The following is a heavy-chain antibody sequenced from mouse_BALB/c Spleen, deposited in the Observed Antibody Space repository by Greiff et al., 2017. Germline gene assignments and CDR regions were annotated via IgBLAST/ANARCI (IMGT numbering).Heavy chain of an antibody. J-gene: IGHJ4*01. CDR3: ARDLDYGSSYEMDY. V-gene: IGHV5-4*02. CDR2: ISDGGSYT. Sequence: EVKVVESGGGLVKPGGSLKLSCAASGFTFSDYYMYWVRQTPEKRLEWVATISDGGSYTYYPDSVKGRFTISRDNAKNNLYLQMSSLKSEDTAMYYCARDLDYGSSYEMDYWGQGTSVTVSS. D-gene: IGHD1-1*01. CDR1: GFTFSDYY.